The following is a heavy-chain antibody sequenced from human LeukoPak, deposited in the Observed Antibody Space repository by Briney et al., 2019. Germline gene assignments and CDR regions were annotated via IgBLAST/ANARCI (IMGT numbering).Heavy chain of an antibody. Sequence: PGGSLRLSCAASGFTFSNYWMSWVRQAPGKGLEWVANINQDGSVKYYVDPVKGRFTISRDNAKNSLYVQVNSLRVEDTAVYYCARMGYSSSSMDYWGQGTLVTVSS. CDR1: GFTFSNYW. CDR2: INQDGSVK. D-gene: IGHD6-6*01. J-gene: IGHJ4*02. CDR3: ARMGYSSSSMDY. V-gene: IGHV3-7*01.